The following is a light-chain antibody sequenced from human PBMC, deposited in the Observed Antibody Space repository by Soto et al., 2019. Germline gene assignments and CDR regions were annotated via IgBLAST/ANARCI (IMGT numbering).Light chain of an antibody. J-gene: IGLJ2*01. CDR2: SND. Sequence: QSVLTQPPSASGTPGQSVTISCSGSSSNIGDNTVNWYQQLPGTAPKLLMYSNDQRWSGVPDRFSGSKPGTSASLAISGLQSEDEADYYCAVWDDSLDGVVFGGGTKLTVL. CDR3: AVWDDSLDGVV. V-gene: IGLV1-44*01. CDR1: SSNIGDNT.